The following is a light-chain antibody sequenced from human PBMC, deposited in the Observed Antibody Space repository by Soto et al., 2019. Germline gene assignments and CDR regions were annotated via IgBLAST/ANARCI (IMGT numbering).Light chain of an antibody. J-gene: IGLJ1*01. Sequence: QSALTQPPSVSGAPGQRVTFSCFGSSSNIGADYDVHWYQQLPGTAPKLLIYGNINRPSGVPDRFSGSKSGASAALAITGLQPEDEADYYCQSYDTSLGFVFGTGTKLTVL. CDR3: QSYDTSLGFV. CDR1: SSNIGADYD. CDR2: GNI. V-gene: IGLV1-40*01.